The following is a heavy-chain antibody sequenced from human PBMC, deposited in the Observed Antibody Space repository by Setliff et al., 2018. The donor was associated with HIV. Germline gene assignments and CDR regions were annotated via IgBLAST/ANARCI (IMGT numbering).Heavy chain of an antibody. J-gene: IGHJ3*02. Sequence: APVKVSCKASGYTFTSYYMHWVRQAPGQGLEWMGIINPSGGSTSYAQKFQGRVTMTRDTSTSTVYMELSSLRSEDTAVYYCARGDPASYYNFWSGYASETFDIWGQGTMVTVSS. CDR1: GYTFTSYY. V-gene: IGHV1-46*01. CDR2: INPSGGST. CDR3: ARGDPASYYNFWSGYASETFDI. D-gene: IGHD3-3*01.